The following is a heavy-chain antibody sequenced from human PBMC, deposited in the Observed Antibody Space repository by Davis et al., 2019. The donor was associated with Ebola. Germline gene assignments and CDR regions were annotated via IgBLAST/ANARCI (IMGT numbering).Heavy chain of an antibody. Sequence: GESLKISCAASGFTFSSYAMSWVRQAPGKGLEWVANIKQDGSEKYYVDSVKGRFTISRDNAKNTLYLQMNSLRAEDTAVYYCASKVYYYYGMDVWGQGTTVTVSS. J-gene: IGHJ6*02. CDR1: GFTFSSYA. V-gene: IGHV3-7*01. CDR3: ASKVYYYYGMDV. CDR2: IKQDGSEK.